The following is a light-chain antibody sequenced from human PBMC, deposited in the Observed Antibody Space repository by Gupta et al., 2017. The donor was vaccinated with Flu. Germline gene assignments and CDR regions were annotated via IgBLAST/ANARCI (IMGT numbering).Light chain of an antibody. CDR2: SNT. CDR3: AARDDSRDCPV. J-gene: IGLJ2*01. Sequence: CCSGCGSTIRNNTVSWYQQFPGTAPHLGIYSNTQRPSGIPDRFSGSKSGTSASLAISGLQSEDKADYFCAARDDSRDCPVFGGGTKLTVL. CDR1: GSTIRNNT. V-gene: IGLV1-44*01.